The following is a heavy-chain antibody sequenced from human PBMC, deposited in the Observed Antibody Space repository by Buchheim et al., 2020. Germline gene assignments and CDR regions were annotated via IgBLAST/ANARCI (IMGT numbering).Heavy chain of an antibody. V-gene: IGHV3-30*18. D-gene: IGHD1-1*01. CDR3: AKDLGLERLRSYYYYGMDF. CDR1: GFTFSSYG. CDR2: ISYDGSNK. J-gene: IGHJ6*02. Sequence: QVQLVESGGGVVQPGRSLRLSCAASGFTFSSYGMHWVRQAPGKGLEWVAVISYDGSNKYYADSVKGRFTISRDNSKNTLYLQMNSLSAEDTAVYYCAKDLGLERLRSYYYYGMDFWGQGTT.